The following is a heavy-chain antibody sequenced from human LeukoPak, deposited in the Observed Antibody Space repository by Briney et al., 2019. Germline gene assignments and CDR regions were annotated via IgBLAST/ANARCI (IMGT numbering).Heavy chain of an antibody. V-gene: IGHV3-23*01. CDR2: ISGSGGST. CDR1: GFTFSSYA. Sequence: GGSLRLSCAASGFTFSSYAMSWVRQAPGKGLEWVSAISGSGGSTYYADSVKGRFTISRDNSKNTLYLQMNSLRAEDTAVYYCAKNKDSSGYYDTIDYWGQGTLVTVSS. J-gene: IGHJ4*02. CDR3: AKNKDSSGYYDTIDY. D-gene: IGHD3-22*01.